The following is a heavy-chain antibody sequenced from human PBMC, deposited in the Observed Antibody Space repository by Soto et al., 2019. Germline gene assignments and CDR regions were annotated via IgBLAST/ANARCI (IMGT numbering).Heavy chain of an antibody. CDR1: GGSISSYY. Sequence: KPSETLSLTCTVSGGSISSYYWSWIRQPPGKGLEWIGYIYYSGSTNYNPSLKSRVTISVDTSKNQFSLKLSSVTAADTAVYYCAREVYSSGRNWFDPWGQGTLVTVSS. D-gene: IGHD6-19*01. CDR2: IYYSGST. J-gene: IGHJ5*02. V-gene: IGHV4-59*01. CDR3: AREVYSSGRNWFDP.